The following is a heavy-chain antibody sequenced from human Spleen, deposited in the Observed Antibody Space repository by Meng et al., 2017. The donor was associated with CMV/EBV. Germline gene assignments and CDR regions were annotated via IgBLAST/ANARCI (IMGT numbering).Heavy chain of an antibody. CDR1: GGSISSNTW. V-gene: IGHV4-4*01. CDR2: VYHGGST. D-gene: IGHD1-26*01. CDR3: ASRRVGATGVDY. Sequence: CTVSGGSISSNTWWSWVRQPPGKGLEWIGEVYHGGSTNYNPSLKSRVTMSVDKSTNQFSLKLTSVTAADTAVYFCASRRVGATGVDYWGQGTLVTVSS. J-gene: IGHJ4*02.